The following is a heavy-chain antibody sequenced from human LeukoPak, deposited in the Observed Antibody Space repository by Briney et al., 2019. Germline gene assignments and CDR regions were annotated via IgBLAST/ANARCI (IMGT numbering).Heavy chain of an antibody. CDR2: ISYDGSNK. CDR1: GFTFSSYG. CDR3: AKDVSSSWYYMDV. D-gene: IGHD6-13*01. Sequence: GGSLRLSCAASGFTFSSYGMHWVRQAPGKGLEWVAVISYDGSNKYYADSVKGRFTISRDISKNTLYLQMNSLRAEDTAVYYCAKDVSSSWYYMDVWGKGTTVTVSS. J-gene: IGHJ6*03. V-gene: IGHV3-30*18.